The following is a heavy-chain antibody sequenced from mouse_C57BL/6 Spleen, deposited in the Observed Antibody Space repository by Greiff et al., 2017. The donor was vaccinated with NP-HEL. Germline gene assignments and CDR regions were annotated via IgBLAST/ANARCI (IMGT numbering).Heavy chain of an antibody. Sequence: EVKLMESGGGLVKPGGSLKLSCAASGFTFSDYGMHWVRQAPEKGLEWVAYISSGSSTIYYADTVKGRFTISRDNAKNTLFLQMTSLRSEDTAMYYCARSKVSWFAYWGQGTLVTVSA. J-gene: IGHJ3*01. CDR3: ARSKVSWFAY. CDR2: ISSGSSTI. CDR1: GFTFSDYG. V-gene: IGHV5-17*01.